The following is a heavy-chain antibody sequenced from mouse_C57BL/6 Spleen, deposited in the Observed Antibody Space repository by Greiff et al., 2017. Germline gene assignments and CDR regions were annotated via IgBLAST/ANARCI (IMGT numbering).Heavy chain of an antibody. V-gene: IGHV5-17*01. D-gene: IGHD2-4*01. J-gene: IGHJ4*01. Sequence: EVQVVESGGGLVKPGGSLKLSCAASGFTFSDYGMHWVRQAPEKGLEWVAYISSGSSTNYDADTVKGRFTITKDNAKNTLFQQMTRLRSEDTAMYYCARPDYEVDYDAMDYWGQGTSVTVSS. CDR2: ISSGSSTN. CDR1: GFTFSDYG. CDR3: ARPDYEVDYDAMDY.